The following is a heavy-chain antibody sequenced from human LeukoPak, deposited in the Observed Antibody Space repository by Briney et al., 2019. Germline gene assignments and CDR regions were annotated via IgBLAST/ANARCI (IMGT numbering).Heavy chain of an antibody. Sequence: PGGSLRLSCAASGFTFSSYGMHWVRQAPGKGLEWVAFIRYDGSNKYYADSVKGRFTISRDNSKNTLYLQMNSLRAEDTAVYFCAKIGKVITTAGPPDYWGQGTLVTVSS. V-gene: IGHV3-30*02. CDR3: AKIGKVITTAGPPDY. CDR1: GFTFSSYG. D-gene: IGHD3-22*01. J-gene: IGHJ4*02. CDR2: IRYDGSNK.